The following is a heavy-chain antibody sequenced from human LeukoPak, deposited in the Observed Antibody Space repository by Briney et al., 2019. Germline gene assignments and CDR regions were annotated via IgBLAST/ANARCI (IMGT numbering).Heavy chain of an antibody. CDR1: GFTFSSFA. D-gene: IGHD3-10*01. CDR3: AKSTYYGSDFNSLEI. CDR2: ISASGAT. J-gene: IGHJ3*02. Sequence: PGGSLRLSCAASGFTFSSFAMSWVRQAPGKGPEWVSSISASGATHYSDSLKGRFTISRDNSKNTQCLQMNSLRAEDTALYNCAKSTYYGSDFNSLEIWGQGTMVTVSS. V-gene: IGHV3-23*01.